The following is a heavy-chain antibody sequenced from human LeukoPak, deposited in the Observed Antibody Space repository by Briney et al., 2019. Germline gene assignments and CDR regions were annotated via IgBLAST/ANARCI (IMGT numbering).Heavy chain of an antibody. Sequence: SETLSLTCTVSGGSMSSYYWSWIRQTPGKGLEWIGYIYYSGSTYYNPSLKSRVTISVDTSKNQFSLELSSVTAADTAVYCCARHVGSSGYYREYWGQGTLVTVSS. J-gene: IGHJ4*02. D-gene: IGHD3-22*01. CDR1: GGSMSSYY. CDR3: ARHVGSSGYYREY. CDR2: IYYSGST. V-gene: IGHV4-59*08.